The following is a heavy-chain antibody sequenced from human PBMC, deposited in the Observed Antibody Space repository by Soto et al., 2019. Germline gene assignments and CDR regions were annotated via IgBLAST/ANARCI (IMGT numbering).Heavy chain of an antibody. D-gene: IGHD6-6*01. V-gene: IGHV4-34*01. CDR2: ISQSGNT. CDR1: GGSFIGYY. CDR3: ARAPKVSGSSQTRPDF. J-gene: IGHJ4*02. Sequence: PSETLSLTCSIYGGSFIGYYWSWIRQPPGKGLEWIGEISQSGNTNYSPSLKSRVSISIDTSKKQFSLNLASVSAADTAVYYCARAPKVSGSSQTRPDFWGQGTLVTVSS.